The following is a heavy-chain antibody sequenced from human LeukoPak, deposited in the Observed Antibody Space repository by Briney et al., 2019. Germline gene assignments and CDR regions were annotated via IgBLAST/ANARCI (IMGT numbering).Heavy chain of an antibody. V-gene: IGHV4-59*01. D-gene: IGHD2-15*01. Sequence: SETLSLTCTVSGGSISSYYWSWIRQPPGKGLEWIGYIYYSGSTNYNPPLKSRVTISVDTSKNQFSLKLSSVTAADTAVYYCARDNLVRYCSGGSCGGYYYYGMDVWGQGTTVTVSS. CDR3: ARDNLVRYCSGGSCGGYYYYGMDV. CDR2: IYYSGST. J-gene: IGHJ6*02. CDR1: GGSISSYY.